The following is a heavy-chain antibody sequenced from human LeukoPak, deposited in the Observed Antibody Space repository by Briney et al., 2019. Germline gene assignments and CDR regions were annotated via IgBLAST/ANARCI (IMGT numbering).Heavy chain of an antibody. V-gene: IGHV4-30-2*01. Sequence: SETRSLTCAVSGGSISSGGYSWSWIRQPPGKGLEWIGYIYHSGSTYYNPSLKSRVTISVDRSKNQFSLKLSSVTAADTAVYYCARAEAYGGKRIDPWGQGTLVTVSS. J-gene: IGHJ5*02. CDR2: IYHSGST. CDR1: GGSISSGGYS. CDR3: ARAEAYGGKRIDP. D-gene: IGHD4-23*01.